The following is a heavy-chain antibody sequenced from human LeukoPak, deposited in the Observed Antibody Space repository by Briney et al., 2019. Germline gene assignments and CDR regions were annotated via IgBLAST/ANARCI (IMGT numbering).Heavy chain of an antibody. D-gene: IGHD2-2*02. CDR3: AGCSSTSCYKRVYYYMDV. J-gene: IGHJ6*03. Sequence: GGSLRLSCAASGFTFSSYGMHWVRQAPGKGLEWVAFIRYDGSETYYADSVKGRFTISRDNSKNTLYPQMNSLRTEDTAVYYCAGCSSTSCYKRVYYYMDVWGKGTTVTVSS. CDR2: IRYDGSET. V-gene: IGHV3-30*02. CDR1: GFTFSSYG.